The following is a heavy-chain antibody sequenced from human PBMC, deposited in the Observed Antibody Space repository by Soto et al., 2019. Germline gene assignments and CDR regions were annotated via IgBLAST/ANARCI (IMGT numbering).Heavy chain of an antibody. D-gene: IGHD2-15*01. CDR2: INSDGSST. Sequence: GGSLRLSCAASGFTFSSYWMHWVRQAPGKGLVWVSRINSDGSSTSYADSVKGRFTISRDNAKNTLYLQMNSLRAEDMAVYYCARAYPPWVAATRYYYYYYYMDVWGKGTTVTVSS. J-gene: IGHJ6*03. CDR3: ARAYPPWVAATRYYYYYYYMDV. CDR1: GFTFSSYW. V-gene: IGHV3-74*01.